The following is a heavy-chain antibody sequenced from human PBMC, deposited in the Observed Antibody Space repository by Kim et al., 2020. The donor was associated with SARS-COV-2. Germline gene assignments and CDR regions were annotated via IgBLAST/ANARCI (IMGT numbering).Heavy chain of an antibody. CDR1: GVSFSDSA. D-gene: IGHD1-26*01. CDR2: IRSKTNYYAT. J-gene: IGHJ3*02. V-gene: IGHV3-73*01. Sequence: GGSLKLSCAASGVSFSDSAIHWVRQASGKGLEWVGRIRSKTNYYATVYAASVEGRFTISRDDSKNTAYLLMNSLKTEETAIYFCARGPPYSASYLDAFVIWDQGTKVTVSS. CDR3: ARGPPYSASYLDAFVI.